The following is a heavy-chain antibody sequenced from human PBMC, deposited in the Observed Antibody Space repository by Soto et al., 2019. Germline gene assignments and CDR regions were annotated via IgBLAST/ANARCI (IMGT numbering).Heavy chain of an antibody. CDR2: IYYSGST. V-gene: IGHV4-31*03. CDR1: GGSISSGGYY. J-gene: IGHJ4*02. D-gene: IGHD3-16*01. Sequence: QVQLQESGPGLVKPSQTLSLICTVSGGSISSGGYYWSWIRQHPGKGLEWIGYIYYSGSTYYNPSLKIRFTISVDPSKNQFSLKLTSVTAADTAVYYCARDWGRDGCFDYWGQGTLVTVSS. CDR3: ARDWGRDGCFDY.